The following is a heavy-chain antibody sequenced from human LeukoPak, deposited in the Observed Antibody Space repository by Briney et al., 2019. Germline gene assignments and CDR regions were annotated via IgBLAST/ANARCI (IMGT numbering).Heavy chain of an antibody. V-gene: IGHV4-59*01. Sequence: SETLSLTCIVSGGSISSYYWSWIRQPPGKGLEWIGYIYYSGSTSYNPSLRSRVTMSVDTSKNQFSLKLTSVTAADTAVYYCARPFYCSSTSCYGMDVWGQGTTVTVSS. CDR3: ARPFYCSSTSCYGMDV. CDR2: IYYSGST. CDR1: GGSISSYY. D-gene: IGHD2-2*01. J-gene: IGHJ6*02.